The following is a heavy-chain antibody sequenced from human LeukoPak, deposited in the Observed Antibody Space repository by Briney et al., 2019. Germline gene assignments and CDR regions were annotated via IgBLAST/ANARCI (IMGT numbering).Heavy chain of an antibody. Sequence: GGSLRLSCAASGFTFSSYWMGGVRQAPGKRREWVANRNIDGSEKYYADSAKGRFTISRDNARNSVYLQMNSLRVEDTAVYYCARDPVEWELLLDYWGQGTLVTVSS. D-gene: IGHD1-26*01. J-gene: IGHJ4*02. CDR3: ARDPVEWELLLDY. CDR2: RNIDGSEK. V-gene: IGHV3-7*01. CDR1: GFTFSSYW.